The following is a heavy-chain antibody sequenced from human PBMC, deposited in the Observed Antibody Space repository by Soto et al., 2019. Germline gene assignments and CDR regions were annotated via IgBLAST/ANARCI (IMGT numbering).Heavy chain of an antibody. J-gene: IGHJ4*02. D-gene: IGHD1-1*01. V-gene: IGHV3-21*01. Sequence: PWGSLRLSCEASGFTFSYFTMNWVRQAPGKGLEWVSSITGSSSSTYYTDSVQGRFSISRDNAKNTLFLEMNSLRAEDTAVYYCARISIQEEYYFDYWGQGVLVTVSS. CDR2: ITGSSSST. CDR3: ARISIQEEYYFDY. CDR1: GFTFSYFT.